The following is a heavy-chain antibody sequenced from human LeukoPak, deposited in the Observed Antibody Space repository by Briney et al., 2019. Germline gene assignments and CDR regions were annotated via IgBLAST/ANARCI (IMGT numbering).Heavy chain of an antibody. V-gene: IGHV3-30*02. J-gene: IGHJ4*02. CDR2: IRYDGSNK. Sequence: PGGSLRLSCAASGFTFSSYGMHWVRQAPGKGLEWVAFIRYDGSNKYYADSVKGRFTISRDNSKNTLYLQMNSLRAEDTAVYYCAKDRSVWGSYRTPFDYWGQGTLVTVSS. CDR3: AKDRSVWGSYRTPFDY. D-gene: IGHD3-16*02. CDR1: GFTFSSYG.